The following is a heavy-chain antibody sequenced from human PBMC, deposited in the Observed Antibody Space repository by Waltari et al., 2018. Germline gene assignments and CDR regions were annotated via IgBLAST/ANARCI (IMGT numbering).Heavy chain of an antibody. CDR3: ATYIGASVGTAAFDV. Sequence: QLQLQESGPRLVRPSETLSLICRVSGVSITTNSPSWAGIRQSPGQGLGWIGTVSYSGTTYISPSLKSRVSVSRDTSKNQVSLILGSVTAADMAVYYCATYIGASVGTAAFDVWGQGTMVTVSS. D-gene: IGHD5-12*01. CDR2: VSYSGTT. CDR1: GVSITTNSPS. J-gene: IGHJ3*01. V-gene: IGHV4-39*01.